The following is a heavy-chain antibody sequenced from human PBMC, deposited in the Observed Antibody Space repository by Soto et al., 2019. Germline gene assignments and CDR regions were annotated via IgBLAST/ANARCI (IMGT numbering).Heavy chain of an antibody. D-gene: IGHD4-17*01. CDR3: AKTGTSYGDYYFDY. Sequence: EVQLLESGGGLVQPGGSLRLSCAASGFTFSSYAMSWVRQAPGKGLEWVSAISGSGGSTYYADSVKGRFTISRDNSKNKLYLKMNSMRAEDTAVYYCAKTGTSYGDYYFDYWGQGTLVTVSS. CDR1: GFTFSSYA. CDR2: ISGSGGST. J-gene: IGHJ4*02. V-gene: IGHV3-23*01.